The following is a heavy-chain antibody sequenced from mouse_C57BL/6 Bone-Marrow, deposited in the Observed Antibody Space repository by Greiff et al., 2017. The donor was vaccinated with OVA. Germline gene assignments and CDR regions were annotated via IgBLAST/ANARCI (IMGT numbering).Heavy chain of an antibody. J-gene: IGHJ2*01. D-gene: IGHD1-1*01. V-gene: IGHV1-69*01. CDR1: GYTFTSYW. CDR2: IDPSDSYT. Sequence: VQLQQPGAELVMPGASVKLSCKASGYTFTSYWMHWVKQRPGQGLEWIGEIDPSDSYTNYNQKFKGKSTLTVDKSSSKAYMQLSSLTSEDSAVYYCARLTYYGIRRDYWGQGTTLTVSS. CDR3: ARLTYYGIRRDY.